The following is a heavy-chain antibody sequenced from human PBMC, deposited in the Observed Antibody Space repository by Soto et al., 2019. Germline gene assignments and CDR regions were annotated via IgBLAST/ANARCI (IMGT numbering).Heavy chain of an antibody. CDR1: GFTFSMYW. D-gene: IGHD1-1*01. CDR3: TRGPRSTSTGTGAF. V-gene: IGHV3-74*01. Sequence: GGSLRLSCAASGFTFSMYWMHWVRQVPGKGPEWVSRINDDGIGTNYADSVKGRFTISRDNAKNTLYLQMNALRVEDTAVYYCTRGPRSTSTGTGAFWGQGTLVTVSS. J-gene: IGHJ4*02. CDR2: INDDGIGT.